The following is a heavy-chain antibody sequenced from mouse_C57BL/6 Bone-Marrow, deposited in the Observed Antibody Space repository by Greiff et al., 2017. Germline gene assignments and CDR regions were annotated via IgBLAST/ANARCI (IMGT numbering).Heavy chain of an antibody. CDR1: GFTFSSYT. J-gene: IGHJ1*03. D-gene: IGHD3-2*02. V-gene: IGHV5-9*01. Sequence: EVQVVESGGGLVKPGGSLKLSCAASGFTFSSYTMSWVRQTPEKRLEWVATISGGGGNTYYPDSVKGRFTISRDNAKNTLYLQMSSLRSEDTALYYCARRQLRPSYWYFDVWGTGTTVTVSS. CDR3: ARRQLRPSYWYFDV. CDR2: ISGGGGNT.